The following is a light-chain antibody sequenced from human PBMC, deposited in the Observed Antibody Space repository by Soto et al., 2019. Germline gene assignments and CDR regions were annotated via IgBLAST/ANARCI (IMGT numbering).Light chain of an antibody. J-gene: IGKJ4*01. V-gene: IGKV3-20*01. CDR1: QSVSSSY. CDR2: GAS. Sequence: EIVLTQSPGTLSLSPGERATLSCKASQSVSSSYLAWYQQKPGQAPRLLIYGASSRATGIPDRFSGSGSGTDFTLTISSLQPDDFGTYYCQQYDTSPLTFSGGTKVDIK. CDR3: QQYDTSPLT.